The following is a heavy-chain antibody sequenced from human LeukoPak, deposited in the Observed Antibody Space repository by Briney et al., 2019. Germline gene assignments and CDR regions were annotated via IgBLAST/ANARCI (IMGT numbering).Heavy chain of an antibody. J-gene: IGHJ4*02. D-gene: IGHD2-2*01. Sequence: GGSLSLSCAASGFTFSTYAMTWVRQAPGEGLEWVSAISGSGTYTYYADSVKGRFTISRDNSKNTLFLQMNSLRAEDTAVYYCAKVDERGYCSSTSCYGDYWGQGTLVTVSS. CDR1: GFTFSTYA. V-gene: IGHV3-23*01. CDR3: AKVDERGYCSSTSCYGDY. CDR2: ISGSGTYT.